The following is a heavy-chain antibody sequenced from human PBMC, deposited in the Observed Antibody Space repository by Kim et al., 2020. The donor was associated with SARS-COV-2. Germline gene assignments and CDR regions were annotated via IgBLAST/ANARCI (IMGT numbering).Heavy chain of an antibody. CDR3: ARDSGTGGYFDY. J-gene: IGHJ4*02. CDR1: GFTFSSYA. V-gene: IGHV3-30*04. CDR2: ISYDGSNK. D-gene: IGHD3-16*01. Sequence: GGSLRLSCAASGFTFSSYAMHWVRQAPGKGLEWVAVISYDGSNKYYADSVKGRFTISRDNSKNTLYLQMNSLRAEDTAVYYCARDSGTGGYFDYWGQGTLVTVSS.